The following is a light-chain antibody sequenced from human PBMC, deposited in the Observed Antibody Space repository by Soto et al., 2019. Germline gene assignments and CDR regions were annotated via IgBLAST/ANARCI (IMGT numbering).Light chain of an antibody. CDR2: EVR. J-gene: IGLJ2*01. CDR1: SSDIGGYNY. CDR3: SSYTSSNILYVI. V-gene: IGLV2-14*01. Sequence: QSALTQPASVSGSPGQSISISCTGTSSDIGGYNYVSWYQQHPGKAPKLMIYEVRNRPSGVSDRFSGSKSGNTASLTISGLQAEDEADYYCSSYTSSNILYVIFGGGTKLTVL.